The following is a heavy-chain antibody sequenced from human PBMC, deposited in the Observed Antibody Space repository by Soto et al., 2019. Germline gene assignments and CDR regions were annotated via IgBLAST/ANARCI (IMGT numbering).Heavy chain of an antibody. Sequence: QVQLQQWGAGLLKPSETLSLTCAVNGGSLSYDYWSWIRQPPGKGLEWIGAINHSGSTHYNPSLKSRVTVSRDTSTNHSSLKRGSVTAAYTAVYYWDNSPSGVVIASGVYWGQGILVTFPS. J-gene: IGHJ4*02. D-gene: IGHD2-21*01. CDR1: GGSLSYDY. CDR3: DNSPSGVVIASGVY. CDR2: INHSGST. V-gene: IGHV4-34*01.